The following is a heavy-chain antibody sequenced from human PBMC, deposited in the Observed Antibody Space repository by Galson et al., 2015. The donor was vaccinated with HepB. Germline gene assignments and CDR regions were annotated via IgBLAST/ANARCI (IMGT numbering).Heavy chain of an antibody. D-gene: IGHD2-15*01. CDR2: INAGNGNT. V-gene: IGHV1-3*01. CDR3: ARISGNVVVAAPFDY. Sequence: SVKVSCKASGYTFTSYAMHWVRQAPGQRLEWMGWINAGNGNTKYSQKFQGRVTITRDTSASTAYMELSSLRSEDTAVYYCARISGNVVVAAPFDYWGQGTLVTVSS. J-gene: IGHJ4*02. CDR1: GYTFTSYA.